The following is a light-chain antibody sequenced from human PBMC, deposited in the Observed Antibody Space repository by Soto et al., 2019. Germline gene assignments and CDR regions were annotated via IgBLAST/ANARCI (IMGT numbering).Light chain of an antibody. CDR3: QQYGSAPYT. J-gene: IGKJ5*01. Sequence: EIVLTQSPGTLSLSPWERATLSCRASQTVSRKYLAWYQQRPGQAPRLVIYGASNRASGIPGRFSGGGSGTDFTLTINRLEPEDFTVFYCQQYGSAPYTFGQGTRLENK. V-gene: IGKV3-20*01. CDR2: GAS. CDR1: QTVSRKY.